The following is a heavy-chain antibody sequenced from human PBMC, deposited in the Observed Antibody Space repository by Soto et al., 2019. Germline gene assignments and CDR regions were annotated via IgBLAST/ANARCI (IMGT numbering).Heavy chain of an antibody. J-gene: IGHJ4*01. CDR3: ARVHVMVVAGSTFDY. CDR2: IYHGGTT. V-gene: IGHV4-38-2*02. Sequence: SETLSLTCTVSGYSISGGSYWAWIRQPPGKGPEWIASIYHGGTTFYNPSLKSRITISVDTSNNQFSLKLTSVTAADTAVYYCARVHVMVVAGSTFDYWGHGTLVTVSS. D-gene: IGHD6-19*01. CDR1: GYSISGGSY.